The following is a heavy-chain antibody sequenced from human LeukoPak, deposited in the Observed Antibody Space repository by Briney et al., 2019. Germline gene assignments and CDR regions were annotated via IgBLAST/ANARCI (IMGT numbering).Heavy chain of an antibody. CDR1: GYTFISYG. CDR2: ISVYNGDT. Sequence: ASVKVSCKASGYTFISYGISWVRQAPGQGLEWMGWISVYNGDTNYAQKLQGRVTMTTDKTTSTAYMELRSLRSDDTAVYYCAREYGAFDIWGRGTTVTVSS. V-gene: IGHV1-18*01. D-gene: IGHD4-17*01. J-gene: IGHJ3*02. CDR3: AREYGAFDI.